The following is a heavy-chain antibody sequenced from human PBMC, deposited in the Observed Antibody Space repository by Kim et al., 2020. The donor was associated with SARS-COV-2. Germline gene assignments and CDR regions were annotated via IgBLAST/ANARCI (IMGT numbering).Heavy chain of an antibody. CDR3: ARAPFIAAAGLDY. CDR2: INHSGST. V-gene: IGHV4-34*01. Sequence: SETLSLTCAVYGGSFSGYYWSWIRQPPGKGLEWIGEINHSGSTNYNPSLKSRVTISVDTSKNQFSLKLSSVTAADTAVYYCARAPFIAAAGLDYWGQGTLGTVSS. J-gene: IGHJ4*02. CDR1: GGSFSGYY. D-gene: IGHD6-13*01.